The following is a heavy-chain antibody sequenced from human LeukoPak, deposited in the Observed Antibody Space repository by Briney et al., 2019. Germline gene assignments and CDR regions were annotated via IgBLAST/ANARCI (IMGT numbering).Heavy chain of an antibody. D-gene: IGHD3-9*01. Sequence: ASVKVSCKASGYTFTGYYMHWVRQAPGQGLEWMGRINPNSGGTNYAQKFQGRVTMTRDTSISTAYMELSRLRSDDTAVYYCAREDGILTGCIDYWGQGTLVTVSS. CDR1: GYTFTGYY. J-gene: IGHJ4*02. CDR3: AREDGILTGCIDY. CDR2: INPNSGGT. V-gene: IGHV1-2*06.